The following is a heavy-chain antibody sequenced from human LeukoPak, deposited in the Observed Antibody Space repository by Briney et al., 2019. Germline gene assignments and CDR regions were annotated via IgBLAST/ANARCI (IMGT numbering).Heavy chain of an antibody. D-gene: IGHD3-22*01. J-gene: IGHJ4*02. Sequence: PSETLSLTCTVSGGSISSGDYYWSWIRQPPGKGLEWIGYIYYTGSTYYNPSLKSRVTISLDTSKNQFSLKLSSVTAADTAVYYCASLPNFYDSLLDYWGQGTLATVSS. CDR2: IYYTGST. CDR1: GGSISSGDYY. CDR3: ASLPNFYDSLLDY. V-gene: IGHV4-30-4*01.